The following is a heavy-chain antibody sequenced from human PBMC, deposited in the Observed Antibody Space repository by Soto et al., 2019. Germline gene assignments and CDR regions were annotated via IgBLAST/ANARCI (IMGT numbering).Heavy chain of an antibody. J-gene: IGHJ6*03. CDR3: ARSSTTRASNYYYYYYMDV. CDR1: GYSFTRYW. V-gene: IGHV5-51*01. Sequence: PGESLKISCKGSGYSFTRYWIGWVRQMPGKGLEWMGVIYPGDSDTRYSPSFQAQVTISADKSISTAYLQWSSLKASDTAMYYCARSSTTRASNYYYYYYMDVWGKGTTVTVSS. CDR2: IYPGDSDT. D-gene: IGHD2-2*01.